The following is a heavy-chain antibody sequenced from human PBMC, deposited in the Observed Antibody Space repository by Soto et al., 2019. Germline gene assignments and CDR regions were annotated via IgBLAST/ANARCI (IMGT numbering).Heavy chain of an antibody. Sequence: ASVKVSCKVSGYTLTELSMHWVRQAPGKGLEWMGGFDPEDGETIYAQKFQGRVTMTEDTSTDTAYMELSSLRSEDTAVYYCATVMATLTGTTGWGQGTLVTVSS. CDR1: GYTLTELS. J-gene: IGHJ4*02. D-gene: IGHD4-17*01. V-gene: IGHV1-24*01. CDR3: ATVMATLTGTTG. CDR2: FDPEDGET.